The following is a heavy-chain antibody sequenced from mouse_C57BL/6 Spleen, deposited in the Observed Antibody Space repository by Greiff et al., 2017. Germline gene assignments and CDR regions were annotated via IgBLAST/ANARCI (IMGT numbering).Heavy chain of an antibody. Sequence: QVQLQQSGPGLVQPSQSLSITCTVSGFSLTSYGVHWVRQSPGKGLEWLGVIWSCGSTDYNAAFISRLSISKDNSKSQVFFKMNSLQADDTAIYYCARKEYDYGGYFDVWGTGTTVTVS. CDR3: ARKEYDYGGYFDV. J-gene: IGHJ1*03. CDR2: IWSCGST. D-gene: IGHD2-4*01. V-gene: IGHV2-2*01. CDR1: GFSLTSYG.